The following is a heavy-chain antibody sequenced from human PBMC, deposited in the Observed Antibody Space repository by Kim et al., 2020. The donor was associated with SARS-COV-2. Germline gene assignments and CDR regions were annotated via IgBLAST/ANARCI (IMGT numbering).Heavy chain of an antibody. Sequence: GGSLRLSCAASGFTFSSYSISWVRQAPGKGLEWVSSISGSGRSTYYADSVKGRFTISRDNSKNTLYLQMNSLRVEDTAVYFWVTPDAWGQGTLVTVSS. J-gene: IGHJ5*02. CDR2: ISGSGRST. CDR3: VTPDA. V-gene: IGHV3-23*01. CDR1: GFTFSSYS.